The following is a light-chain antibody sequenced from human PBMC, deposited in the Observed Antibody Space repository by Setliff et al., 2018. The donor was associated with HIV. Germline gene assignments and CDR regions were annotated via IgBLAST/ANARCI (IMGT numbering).Light chain of an antibody. Sequence: QSALTQPASVSGSPGQSITISCTGTSSDIGRYNLVSWYQQYPGKAPKLMIYQATKRPSGVSNRFSGSKSGNTASLTISGLQAEDEADYYCSSYTSSSTYVVFGGGTK. CDR3: SSYTSSSTYVV. CDR2: QAT. V-gene: IGLV2-14*02. CDR1: SSDIGRYNL. J-gene: IGLJ2*01.